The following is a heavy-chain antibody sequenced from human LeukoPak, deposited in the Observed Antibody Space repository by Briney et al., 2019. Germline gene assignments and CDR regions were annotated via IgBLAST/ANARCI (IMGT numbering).Heavy chain of an antibody. CDR3: ARARGYYDSSGYLYYFDY. D-gene: IGHD3-22*01. J-gene: IGHJ4*02. CDR1: GFTVSSNY. V-gene: IGHV3-53*04. Sequence: GGSLRLSCAASGFTVSSNYMSWVRQAPGKGLEWVSVIYSGGSTYYADSVKGRFTISRHNSKNTLYLQMNSLRAEDTAVYYCARARGYYDSSGYLYYFDYWGQGTLVTVSS. CDR2: IYSGGST.